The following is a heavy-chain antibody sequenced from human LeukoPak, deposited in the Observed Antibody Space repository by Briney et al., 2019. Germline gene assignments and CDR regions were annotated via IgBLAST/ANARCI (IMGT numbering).Heavy chain of an antibody. V-gene: IGHV6-1*01. CDR2: TYYRSKWYY. CDR3: ARASHGYNDY. Sequence: SQTLSLTCAISGDSVSSNSAAWIWIRQSPSRGLEWLGRTYYRSKWYYDYAVSVRSRITISPDTSNNHFSLQLSSVTPEDTAVYYCARASHGYNDYWGQGTLVTVSS. D-gene: IGHD5-18*01. CDR1: GDSVSSNSAA. J-gene: IGHJ4*02.